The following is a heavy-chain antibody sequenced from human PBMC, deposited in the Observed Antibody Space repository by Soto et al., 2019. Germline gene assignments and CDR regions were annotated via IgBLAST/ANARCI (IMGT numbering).Heavy chain of an antibody. D-gene: IGHD6-13*01. J-gene: IGHJ6*03. Sequence: GGSLRLSCAASGFTFSDYYMSWIRQAPGKGLEWVSYISSSGSTIYYADSVEGRFTISRDNAKNSLYLQMNSLRAEDTAVYYCARVAAAGKYYYYYYMDVWGKGTTVTVSS. V-gene: IGHV3-11*01. CDR3: ARVAAAGKYYYYYYMDV. CDR2: ISSSGSTI. CDR1: GFTFSDYY.